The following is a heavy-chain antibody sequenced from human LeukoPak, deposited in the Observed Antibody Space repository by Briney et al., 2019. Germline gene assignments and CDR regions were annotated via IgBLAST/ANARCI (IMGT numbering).Heavy chain of an antibody. Sequence: GASVKVSCKASGYTFTSYYMHWVRQAPGQGLEWMGLINPSGGSTRYAQKFQGRVTMTRDTSTSTVYMELSSLRSEDTAVYYCARDGDYDFWSGYYTGTNWFDPWGQGTLVTVSS. CDR2: INPSGGST. D-gene: IGHD3-3*01. V-gene: IGHV1-46*01. CDR1: GYTFTSYY. J-gene: IGHJ5*02. CDR3: ARDGDYDFWSGYYTGTNWFDP.